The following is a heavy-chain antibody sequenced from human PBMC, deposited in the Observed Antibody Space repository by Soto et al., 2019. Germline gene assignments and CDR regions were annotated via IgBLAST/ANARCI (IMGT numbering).Heavy chain of an antibody. V-gene: IGHV1-18*01. Sequence: QVQLVQSGAEVKKPGASVKVSCKASGYTFTSYRISWVRQAPGPGLEEMGWISTYNGNTNYAQKLHGRVTMTTDTSTSTAYMELRSLRSDDTAGYYCAIDSYYYERSGYYEPDYWGQGTLVTVSS. CDR3: AIDSYYYERSGYYEPDY. CDR1: GYTFTSYR. J-gene: IGHJ4*02. CDR2: ISTYNGNT. D-gene: IGHD3-22*01.